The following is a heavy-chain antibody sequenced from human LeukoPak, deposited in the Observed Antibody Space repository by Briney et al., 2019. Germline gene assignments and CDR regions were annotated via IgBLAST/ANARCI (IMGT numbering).Heavy chain of an antibody. D-gene: IGHD2-2*01. Sequence: GGSLRLSCAASGFTFSSYSMNWVRQAPGKGLGWVLSISSSSSYRYYADSVKGRFTISRDNAKNSLYLQMNSLRAEDTAVYYCARGASSPVVVPAAIDAFDIWGQGTMVTVSS. J-gene: IGHJ3*02. V-gene: IGHV3-21*01. CDR2: ISSSSSYR. CDR3: ARGASSPVVVPAAIDAFDI. CDR1: GFTFSSYS.